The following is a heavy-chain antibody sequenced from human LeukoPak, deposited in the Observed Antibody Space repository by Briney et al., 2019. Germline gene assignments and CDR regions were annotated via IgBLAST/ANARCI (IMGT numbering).Heavy chain of an antibody. J-gene: IGHJ6*03. CDR1: GGSISSYY. CDR2: IYTSGST. V-gene: IGHV4-4*07. D-gene: IGHD3-10*01. CDR3: ARVSLITMVRGVIISGYYMDV. Sequence: SETLSLTCTVSGGSISSYYWSWIRQPAGKGLEWIGRIYTSGSTNYNPSLKSRVTMSVDTSKNQFSLKLSSVTAADTAVYYCARVSLITMVRGVIISGYYMDVWGKGTTVTVSS.